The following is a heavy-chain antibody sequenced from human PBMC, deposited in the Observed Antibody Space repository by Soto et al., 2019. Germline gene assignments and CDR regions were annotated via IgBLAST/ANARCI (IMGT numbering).Heavy chain of an antibody. CDR1: GYSFTSYW. J-gene: IGHJ6*02. V-gene: IGHV5-10-1*01. Sequence: GESLKISCKGSGYSFTSYWISWVRQMPGKGLEWMGRIDPSDSYTNYGPSFQGHVTISADKSISTAYLQWSSLKASDTAMYYCVRHSSYSSGWYDYYYYGTDVWGQGTTVTVSS. D-gene: IGHD6-19*01. CDR2: IDPSDSYT. CDR3: VRHSSYSSGWYDYYYYGTDV.